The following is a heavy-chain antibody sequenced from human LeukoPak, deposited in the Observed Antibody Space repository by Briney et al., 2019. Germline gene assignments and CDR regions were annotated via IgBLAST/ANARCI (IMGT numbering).Heavy chain of an antibody. CDR1: DGSSSRYY. D-gene: IGHD5-24*01. Sequence: SETLSLTCNVSDGSSSRYYWSWIRQPPGKGLEWIGYIYYSGSTYYNPSLKSRVTISVDTSKNQFSLKLSSVTAADTAVYYCAREGVQMATEYYFDYWGQGTLVTVSS. CDR2: IYYSGST. V-gene: IGHV4-30-4*08. CDR3: AREGVQMATEYYFDY. J-gene: IGHJ4*02.